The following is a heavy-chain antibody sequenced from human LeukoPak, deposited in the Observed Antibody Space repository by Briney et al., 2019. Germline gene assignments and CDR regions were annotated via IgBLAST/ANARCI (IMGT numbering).Heavy chain of an antibody. D-gene: IGHD6-19*01. CDR2: IYSGDST. J-gene: IGHJ5*02. Sequence: GGSLRLSCAASGFTVSSNYMNWVRQAPGKGLEWVSVIYSGDSTYYADSVKGRFTISRDSSKNTLYLQMNSLRAEDTAVYYCASPYSSGWYGLTSWGQGTLVIVSS. CDR3: ASPYSSGWYGLTS. CDR1: GFTVSSNY. V-gene: IGHV3-53*01.